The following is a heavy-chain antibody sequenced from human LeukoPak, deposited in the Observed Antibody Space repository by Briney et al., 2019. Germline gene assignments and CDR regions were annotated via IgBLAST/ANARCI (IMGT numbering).Heavy chain of an antibody. CDR2: ISGSGGST. Sequence: GGSLRLSCAASGFTFSSYAMSWVRQAPGKGLEWASAISGSGGSTYYADSVKGRFTISRDNSKNTLYLQMNSLRAEDTAVYYCAKDLYGSGSYYNFVFTDYWGQGTLVTVSS. CDR3: AKDLYGSGSYYNFVFTDY. V-gene: IGHV3-23*01. D-gene: IGHD3-10*01. CDR1: GFTFSSYA. J-gene: IGHJ4*02.